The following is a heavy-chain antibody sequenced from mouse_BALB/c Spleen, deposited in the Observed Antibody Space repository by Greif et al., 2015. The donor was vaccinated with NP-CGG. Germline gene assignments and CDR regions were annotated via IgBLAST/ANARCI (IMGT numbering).Heavy chain of an antibody. D-gene: IGHD1-1*01. J-gene: IGHJ4*01. CDR1: GFSLTSYG. V-gene: IGHV2-9*02. CDR2: IWAGGST. Sequence: VQLVESGPGLVAPSQSLSITCAVSGFSLTSYGVHWVRQPPGKGLEWLGVIWAGGSTNYNSALMSRLSISKDNSKSQVFLKMNSLQTDDTAMYYCARVYYYGSSSYAMDYWGQGTSVTVSS. CDR3: ARVYYYGSSSYAMDY.